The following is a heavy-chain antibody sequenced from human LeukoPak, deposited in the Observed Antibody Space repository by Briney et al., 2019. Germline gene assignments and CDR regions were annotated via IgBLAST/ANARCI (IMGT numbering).Heavy chain of an antibody. D-gene: IGHD4-17*01. CDR1: GYSFTTYW. CDR3: ARHTGDAFDI. CDR2: IDPSDSYT. Sequence: GESLKISCRGSGYSFTTYWISWVRQTPGKGLEWMGRIDPSDSYTNYSPSFQGHVTISGDKSISTAYLQWSSLKASDTAMYYCARHTGDAFDIWGQGTMVTVSS. J-gene: IGHJ3*02. V-gene: IGHV5-10-1*01.